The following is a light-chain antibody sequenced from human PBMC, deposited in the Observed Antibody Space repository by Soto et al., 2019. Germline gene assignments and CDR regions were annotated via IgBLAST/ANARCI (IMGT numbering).Light chain of an antibody. CDR2: AAS. CDR3: QQANSFPRT. J-gene: IGKJ1*01. V-gene: IGKV1D-12*01. Sequence: DIQMTQSPSSVSASAGDRVTITCRASQAISTWLAWYQQKPGKAPKLLIYAASNLQTGLPSRFSGSGSGTDFTLTISSLQPEDFATYYCQQANSFPRTFGQGTKVEIK. CDR1: QAISTW.